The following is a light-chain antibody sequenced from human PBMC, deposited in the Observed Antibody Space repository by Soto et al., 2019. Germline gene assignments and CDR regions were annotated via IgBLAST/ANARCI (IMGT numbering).Light chain of an antibody. CDR3: QQYNNWPPT. J-gene: IGKJ5*01. CDR2: GAS. CDR1: QSVSSN. V-gene: IGKV3-15*01. Sequence: EIVMTQSPATLSVSPGERATLSCRASQSVSSNLAWYQQKPGQAPRLLIYGASTRATGIPARFSGSRSGTQFTLTISSLQSEDFPVYYCQQYNNWPPTFGQGTRLEMK.